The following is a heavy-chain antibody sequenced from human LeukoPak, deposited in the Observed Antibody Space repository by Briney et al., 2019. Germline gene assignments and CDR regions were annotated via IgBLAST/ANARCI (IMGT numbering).Heavy chain of an antibody. J-gene: IGHJ6*02. Sequence: GASVKVSCKASGYTFTSYYMHWVRQAPGQGLEWMGIINPSGGSTSYAQKFQGRVTMTRDTSTSTVYMELSSLRSEDTAVYYCARDRRVVIPAATYYYGMDVWGQGITVTVSS. CDR2: INPSGGST. V-gene: IGHV1-46*01. CDR3: ARDRRVVIPAATYYYGMDV. D-gene: IGHD2-2*01. CDR1: GYTFTSYY.